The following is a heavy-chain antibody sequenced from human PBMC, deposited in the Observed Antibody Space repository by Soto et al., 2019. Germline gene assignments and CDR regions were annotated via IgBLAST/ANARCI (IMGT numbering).Heavy chain of an antibody. CDR2: INPNSGGT. V-gene: IGHV1-2*02. Sequence: GASVKVSCKASGYTFTSYYMHWVRQAPGQGLEWMGWINPNSGGTNYAQKFQGTVTMTRHTSISTAYMELSRLRSAATAVYYCARPYYDFWSSSPFLQLGPWGQGTLVTVSS. J-gene: IGHJ5*02. CDR3: ARPYYDFWSSSPFLQLGP. CDR1: GYTFTSYY. D-gene: IGHD3-3*01.